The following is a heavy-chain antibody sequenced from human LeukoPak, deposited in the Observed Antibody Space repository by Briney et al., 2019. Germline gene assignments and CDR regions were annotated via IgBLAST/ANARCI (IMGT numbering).Heavy chain of an antibody. D-gene: IGHD3-22*01. Sequence: GASLRLSCAASGFTFSSYAMSWVRQAPGKGLEWVSAISGSGGRTYYADSVKGRFTISRDNSKNTLYLQMNSLRAEDTAVYYCAKGERHYYDSSGYYSYYFDYWAREPWSPSPQ. CDR3: AKGERHYYDSSGYYSYYFDY. V-gene: IGHV3-23*01. J-gene: IGHJ4*02. CDR1: GFTFSSYA. CDR2: ISGSGGRT.